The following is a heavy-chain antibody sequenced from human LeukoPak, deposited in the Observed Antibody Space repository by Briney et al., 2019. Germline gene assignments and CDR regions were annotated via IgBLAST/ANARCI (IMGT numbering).Heavy chain of an antibody. Sequence: SETPSLTCTVSGGSISSYYWSWIRQPPGKGLEWIGYIYYSGSTNYNPSLKSRVTISVDTSKNQFSLKLSSVTAADTAVYYCARGGEWYYDILTGYYWGQGTLVTVSS. V-gene: IGHV4-59*01. J-gene: IGHJ4*02. CDR3: ARGGEWYYDILTGYY. D-gene: IGHD3-9*01. CDR1: GGSISSYY. CDR2: IYYSGST.